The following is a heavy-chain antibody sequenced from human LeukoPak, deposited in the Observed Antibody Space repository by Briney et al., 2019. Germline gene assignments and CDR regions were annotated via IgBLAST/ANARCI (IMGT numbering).Heavy chain of an antibody. D-gene: IGHD1-14*01. CDR2: IYSSGST. CDR3: ARGRNLNNWVDP. CDR1: GGSISSYQ. Sequence: AGTLSLTRPVTGGSISSYQRHWIRPPAGKGLEGIGRIYSSGSTNYNPSLKGRVTMSVDTSKKQFSLKLSSVTAADTAVYYCARGRNLNNWVDPGGQGPLVTVSS. J-gene: IGHJ5*02. V-gene: IGHV4-4*07.